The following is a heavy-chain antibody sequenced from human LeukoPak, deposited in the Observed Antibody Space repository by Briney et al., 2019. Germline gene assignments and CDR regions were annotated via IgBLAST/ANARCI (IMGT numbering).Heavy chain of an antibody. D-gene: IGHD3-16*01. CDR1: GHTLTELS. V-gene: IGHV1-24*01. Sequence: ASVKVSCKVSGHTLTELSVHWVRQAPGKGLEWLGGFDIEDEKRWYERKFRGRVTVTEDTSIDTAYMELSGLTSDDTAVYFCTTEYMTSAWRWGYWGQGTLVTVSS. CDR2: FDIEDEKR. J-gene: IGHJ4*02. CDR3: TTEYMTSAWRWGY.